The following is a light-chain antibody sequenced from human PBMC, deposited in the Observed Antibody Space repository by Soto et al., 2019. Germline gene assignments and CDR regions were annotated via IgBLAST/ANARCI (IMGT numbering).Light chain of an antibody. CDR3: QQYGSWPPHT. Sequence: EIVMTQSPATLSLSPGERATLSCRASQSVSSTFAWYQQKPGQAPRLLIYGASNRATGIPARFSGSGSGTEFTLTISSLQSEDFAVYYCQQYGSWPPHTFGGGTKVEIK. CDR1: QSVSST. J-gene: IGKJ4*01. V-gene: IGKV3-15*01. CDR2: GAS.